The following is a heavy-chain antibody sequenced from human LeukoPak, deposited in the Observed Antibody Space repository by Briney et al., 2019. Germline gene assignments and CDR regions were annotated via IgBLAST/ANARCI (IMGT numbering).Heavy chain of an antibody. CDR3: ARPDHNYALGSSY. Sequence: PGESLKISCKASGYSFSSYWIGWVRQMPGKGLEWMGIIYPGDSDTRYSPSFQGQVTISADKSISTAYLQWSSLKASDTAMYYCARPDHNYALGSSYWGQGTLVTVSS. D-gene: IGHD4-11*01. CDR1: GYSFSSYW. J-gene: IGHJ4*02. CDR2: IYPGDSDT. V-gene: IGHV5-51*01.